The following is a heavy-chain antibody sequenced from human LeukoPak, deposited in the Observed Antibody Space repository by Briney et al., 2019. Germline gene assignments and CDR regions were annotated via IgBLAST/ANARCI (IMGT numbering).Heavy chain of an antibody. V-gene: IGHV3-48*01. CDR1: GFTFNSHS. CDR2: ISNSGSPI. D-gene: IGHD4-11*01. CDR3: ARGLALGLTVTPKAFDY. J-gene: IGHJ4*02. Sequence: GGSRRLSCVVSGFTFNSHSMNWVRQAPGKGLEWISYISNSGSPIYYADSVKGRFTISRDKDKSSLYLQMNSLTAEDTAVYYCARGLALGLTVTPKAFDYWGQGTLVTVSS.